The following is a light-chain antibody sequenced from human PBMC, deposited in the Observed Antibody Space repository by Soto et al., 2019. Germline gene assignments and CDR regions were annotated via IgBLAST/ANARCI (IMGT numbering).Light chain of an antibody. V-gene: IGKV1-39*01. J-gene: IGKJ2*01. CDR3: QQGHSTPYT. CDR1: QNIRTY. Sequence: DIQMTQSPYSLSASVGDSVTITCRASQNIRTYLNWYQQKPGRAPKLLIHSASALPSGVPSRFSGSGSGTEFTLTMSGLQPEDFATYCCQQGHSTPYTFGQGTKVAI. CDR2: SAS.